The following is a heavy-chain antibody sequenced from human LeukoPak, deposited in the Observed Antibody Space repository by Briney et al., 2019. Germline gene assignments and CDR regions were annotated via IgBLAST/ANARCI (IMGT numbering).Heavy chain of an antibody. Sequence: GGSLRLSCVTSGFTFSIYGMFWVRQAPGKGLEWVAVIWYDGSKKYYGDSVKGRFTISREDSKNTVYLQMNSLRAEDTAVYYCARDLCTTTSCLDYWGQGALVTVSS. CDR2: IWYDGSKK. CDR3: ARDLCTTTSCLDY. D-gene: IGHD2-2*01. J-gene: IGHJ4*02. V-gene: IGHV3-33*01. CDR1: GFTFSIYG.